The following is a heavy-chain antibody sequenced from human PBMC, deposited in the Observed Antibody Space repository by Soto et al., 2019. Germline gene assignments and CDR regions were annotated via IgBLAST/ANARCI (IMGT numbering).Heavy chain of an antibody. D-gene: IGHD6-19*01. V-gene: IGHV1-8*01. J-gene: IGHJ1*01. Sequence: ASVKVSCKASGYTFTSYDINWVRQATGQGLEWMGWMNPNSGNTGYAQKFQGRVTMTRNTSISTAYMELSSLRSEDTAVYYCARLRYSSGWHTAEYFQHWGQGTLVTVSS. CDR1: GYTFTSYD. CDR3: ARLRYSSGWHTAEYFQH. CDR2: MNPNSGNT.